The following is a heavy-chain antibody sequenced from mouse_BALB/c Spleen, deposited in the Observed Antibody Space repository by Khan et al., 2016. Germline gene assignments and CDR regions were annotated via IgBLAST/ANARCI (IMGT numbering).Heavy chain of an antibody. J-gene: IGHJ2*01. CDR2: ISYSGSP. CDR3: ARYYYGSSYFDY. V-gene: IGHV3-2*02. CDR1: GYSITSDYA. D-gene: IGHD1-1*01. Sequence: EVKLLESGPGLVKPSQSLSLTCTVTGYSITSDYAWNWIRQFPGNKLEWMGYISYSGSPSSNPSLTRRISITRDTSKNQFFLQLNSVTTEDTATYYCARYYYGSSYFDYWGQGTTLTVSS.